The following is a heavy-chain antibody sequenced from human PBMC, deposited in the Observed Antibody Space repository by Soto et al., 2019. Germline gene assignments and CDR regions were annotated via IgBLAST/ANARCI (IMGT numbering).Heavy chain of an antibody. CDR3: ARITQSSWYYFAY. J-gene: IGHJ4*02. V-gene: IGHV4-31*01. D-gene: IGHD6-13*01. CDR2: IYYSGST. Sequence: QVQLQESGPGLVKPSQTLSLTCTVSGGSISSGGYYWSWIRQHPGKGLEWIGYIYYSGSTYYNPSLNSPVTISVATSKNQFSLKLSSVTAADTAVYYCARITQSSWYYFAYWGQGTLVTVSS. CDR1: GGSISSGGYY.